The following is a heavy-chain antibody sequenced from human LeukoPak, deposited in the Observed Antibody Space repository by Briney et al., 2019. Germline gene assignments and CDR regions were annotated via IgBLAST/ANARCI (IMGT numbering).Heavy chain of an antibody. CDR1: GFTFSSYG. V-gene: IGHV3-30*02. J-gene: IGHJ4*02. CDR2: IRYDGSNK. CDR3: AKITYYYGSGSYTEFDY. D-gene: IGHD3-10*01. Sequence: QPGGSLRLSCAASGFTFSSYGMHWVRQAPGKGLEWVAFIRYDGSNKYYADSAKGRFTISRDNSKNTLYLQMNSLRAEDTAVYYCAKITYYYGSGSYTEFDYWGQGTLVTVSS.